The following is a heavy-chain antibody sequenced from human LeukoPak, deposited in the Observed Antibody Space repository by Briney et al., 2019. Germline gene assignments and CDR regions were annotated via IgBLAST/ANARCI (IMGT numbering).Heavy chain of an antibody. J-gene: IGHJ5*02. CDR2: VSSTSSFI. D-gene: IGHD4-11*01. CDR1: GFTFSSYS. CDR3: AADHDYSYSYDSYGPLDP. V-gene: IGHV3-21*01. Sequence: GGSLRLSCAASGFTFSSYSINWVRQAPGKGLEWVSCVSSTSSFIYYADSVKGRFTISRDNAKNSLYLQMNSLRAEDTAVYYCAADHDYSYSYDSYGPLDPWGQGTLVTVSS.